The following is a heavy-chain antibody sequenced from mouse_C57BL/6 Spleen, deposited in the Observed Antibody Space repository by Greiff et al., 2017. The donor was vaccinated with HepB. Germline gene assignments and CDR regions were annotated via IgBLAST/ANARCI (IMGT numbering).Heavy chain of an antibody. CDR3: TKTAQATSAWFAY. J-gene: IGHJ3*01. CDR2: IDPETGGT. D-gene: IGHD3-2*02. Sequence: VQLQQSGAELVRPGASVTLSCKASGYTFTDYEMHWVKQTPVHGLEWIGAIDPETGGTAYNQKFKGKAILTADKSSSTAYMGLRSLTSEDSAVYYCTKTAQATSAWFAYWGQGTLVTVSA. V-gene: IGHV1-15*01. CDR1: GYTFTDYE.